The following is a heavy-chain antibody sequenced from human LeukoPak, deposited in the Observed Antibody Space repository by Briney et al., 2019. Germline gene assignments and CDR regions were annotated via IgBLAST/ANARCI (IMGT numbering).Heavy chain of an antibody. CDR2: IRSGGDGT. CDR3: ARDPNGDYVGAFEM. J-gene: IGHJ3*02. Sequence: GGSLRLSCAASGFTFTNYAMIWVRQAPGRGLEWVSAIRSGGDGTLYADSVKGRFTISRDNSKNTLFLQMDNMRAEDTAVYYCARDPNGDYVGAFEMWGPGTKVTVS. D-gene: IGHD4-17*01. CDR1: GFTFTNYA. V-gene: IGHV3-23*01.